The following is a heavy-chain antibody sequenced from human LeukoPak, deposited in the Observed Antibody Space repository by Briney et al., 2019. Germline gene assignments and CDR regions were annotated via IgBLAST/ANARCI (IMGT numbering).Heavy chain of an antibody. D-gene: IGHD1-7*01. CDR2: IYTSGST. V-gene: IGHV4-61*02. J-gene: IGHJ4*02. CDR1: GGSISSGSYY. Sequence: SQTLSLTCTVSGGSISSGSYYWSWIRQPAGKGLEWIGRIYTSGSTNYNPSLKSRVTISVDTSKNQFSLKLSSVTAADTAVYYCARGSPNQGWNLPLYFDYWGQGTLVTVSS. CDR3: ARGSPNQGWNLPLYFDY.